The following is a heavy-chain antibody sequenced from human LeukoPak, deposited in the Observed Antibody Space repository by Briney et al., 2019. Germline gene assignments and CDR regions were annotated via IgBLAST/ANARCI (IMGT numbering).Heavy chain of an antibody. D-gene: IGHD3-9*01. V-gene: IGHV3-30*02. Sequence: GGSLRLSCAASGFTFSSYGMHWVRQAPGKGLEWVAFIRYDGSNKYYADSVKGRFTISRDNSKNTLYLQMNSLRAEDTAVYYCAKLPRYFDWYDYWGQGTLVTVSS. CDR2: IRYDGSNK. CDR3: AKLPRYFDWYDY. CDR1: GFTFSSYG. J-gene: IGHJ4*02.